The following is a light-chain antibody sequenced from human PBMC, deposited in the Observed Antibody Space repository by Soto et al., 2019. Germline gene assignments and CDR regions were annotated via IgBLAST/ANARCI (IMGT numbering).Light chain of an antibody. CDR2: AAS. Sequence: DIQMTQSPSSLSASVGDRLTITCRARQSISSYLNWYQQKPGKAPKLLIYAASSLQSGVPSRFSGSGSGTDFTLTFSSLQPEDFATYYCQQSYSTLITFGQGTRLEIK. V-gene: IGKV1-39*01. J-gene: IGKJ5*01. CDR1: QSISSY. CDR3: QQSYSTLIT.